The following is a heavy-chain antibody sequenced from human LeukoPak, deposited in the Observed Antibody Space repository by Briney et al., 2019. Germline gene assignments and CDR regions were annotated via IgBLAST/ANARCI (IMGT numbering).Heavy chain of an antibody. V-gene: IGHV4-34*01. CDR1: GGSFSGFY. Sequence: PSETLSLTCAVYGGSFSGFYWSWVRQPPGKGREGRGEINHSGSTYYNPSFKSRVTIFVDTSRNQFSLKLTSVTAADTAVYYCARGPDSGSYFAWFDPWGQGTLVTVSS. D-gene: IGHD3-10*01. CDR3: ARGPDSGSYFAWFDP. J-gene: IGHJ5*02. CDR2: INHSGST.